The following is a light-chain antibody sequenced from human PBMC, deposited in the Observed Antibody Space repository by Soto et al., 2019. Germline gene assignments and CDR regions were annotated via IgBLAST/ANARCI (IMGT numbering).Light chain of an antibody. J-gene: IGLJ1*01. Sequence: QSALTQPASVSGSPGQSITISCTGTSSDVGGYNYVSWHQQHPGKAPKLMIYEVSNRPSGVSNRFSGSKSGNTASLTISGLQAEDEADYYCISYTSSSTPYVFGTGTKLTVL. CDR2: EVS. CDR3: ISYTSSSTPYV. V-gene: IGLV2-14*01. CDR1: SSDVGGYNY.